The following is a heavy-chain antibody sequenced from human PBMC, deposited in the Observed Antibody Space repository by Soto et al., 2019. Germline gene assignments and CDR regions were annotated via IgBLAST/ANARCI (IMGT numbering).Heavy chain of an antibody. V-gene: IGHV6-1*01. CDR3: ARAKIGSLAAAFYYYCMDV. CDR2: TYYRSKWYN. Sequence: PSQTLSLTCAISGDSVSSNSAAWNWIRQSPSRGLEWLGRTYYRSKWYNDYAVSVKSRITINPDTSKNQFSLQLNSVTPEDTAVYYCARAKIGSLAAAFYYYCMDVWGQVTTVTVSS. CDR1: GDSVSSNSAA. D-gene: IGHD6-13*01. J-gene: IGHJ6*02.